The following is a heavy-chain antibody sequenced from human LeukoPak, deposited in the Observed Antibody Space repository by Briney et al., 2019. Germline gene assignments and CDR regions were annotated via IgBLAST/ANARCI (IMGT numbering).Heavy chain of an antibody. CDR2: IYHSGRT. D-gene: IGHD3-22*01. Sequence: SETLSLTCTVSGGSISSSSYSWGWIRQSPGKGLEWIGTIYHSGRTSYFPSLRTRVTISVDTSKNQFSLKLNSVTAADTAVYYCAGGRYYDSSGYYPLDYWGQGTLVTVSS. CDR3: AGGRYYDSSGYYPLDY. V-gene: IGHV4-39*01. J-gene: IGHJ4*02. CDR1: GGSISSSSYS.